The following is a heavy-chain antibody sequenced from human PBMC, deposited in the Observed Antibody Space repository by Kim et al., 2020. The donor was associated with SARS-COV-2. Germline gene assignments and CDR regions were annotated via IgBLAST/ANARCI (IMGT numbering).Heavy chain of an antibody. CDR2: INTKTWNP. J-gene: IGHJ4*02. V-gene: IGHV7-4-1*02. D-gene: IGHD4-4*01. Sequence: ASVKDTCNASGYTFTSHAMKRVRQAPGQRLEWMGCINTKTWNPTYAQGLTGRVVFSLATSVSTAYLQISSLKAEDTAVDYCAREFESGTVTTDHWGQGTLVTVSS. CDR3: AREFESGTVTTDH. CDR1: GYTFTSHA.